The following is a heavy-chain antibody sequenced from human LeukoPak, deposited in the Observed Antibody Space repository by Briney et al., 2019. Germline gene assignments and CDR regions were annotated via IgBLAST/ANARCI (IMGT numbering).Heavy chain of an antibody. D-gene: IGHD3-22*01. Sequence: GRSLRLSCAASGFTFSSYAMHWVRQAPGKGLEWVAVISYDGSKRYYADSVKGRFTISRDNSKNAFLQMNSLRAEDTAVYYCARDYDTSGSYFDFFDYWGQGTLVTVSS. CDR2: ISYDGSKR. V-gene: IGHV3-30-3*01. J-gene: IGHJ4*02. CDR1: GFTFSSYA. CDR3: ARDYDTSGSYFDFFDY.